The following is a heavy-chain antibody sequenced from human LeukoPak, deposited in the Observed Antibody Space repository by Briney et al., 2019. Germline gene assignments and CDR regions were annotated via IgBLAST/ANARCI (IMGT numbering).Heavy chain of an antibody. D-gene: IGHD3-16*01. V-gene: IGHV3-7*01. CDR1: GYTFSTYW. Sequence: PGGSLRHSCAASGYTFSTYWMNWVRQAPGKGLEWVANIRPDGSDKYYVDSVKGRFTVSRDNAKNSLYLQMNSLRAEDTAVYYCAKGGDHWGQGTLVTVSS. CDR2: IRPDGSDK. J-gene: IGHJ4*02. CDR3: AKGGDH.